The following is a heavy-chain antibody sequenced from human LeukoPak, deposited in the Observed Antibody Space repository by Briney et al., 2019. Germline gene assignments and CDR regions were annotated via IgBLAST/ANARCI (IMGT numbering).Heavy chain of an antibody. CDR3: ARESGAPHAFDI. D-gene: IGHD1-26*01. CDR2: IYYSGST. CDR1: GGSISSSSYY. V-gene: IGHV4-39*07. J-gene: IGHJ3*02. Sequence: SETLSLTCTVSGGSISSSSYYWGWIRQPPGKGLEWIGSIYYSGSTYYNPPLKSRVTISVDTSKNQFSLKLSSVTAADTAVYYCARESGAPHAFDIWGQGTMVTVSS.